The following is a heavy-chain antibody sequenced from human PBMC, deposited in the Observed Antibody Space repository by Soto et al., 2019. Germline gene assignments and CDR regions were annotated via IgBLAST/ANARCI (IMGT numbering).Heavy chain of an antibody. V-gene: IGHV4-59*08. Sequence: SETLSLTCSVSGGPISSNYWSWIRQPPGKGLEWIGYIYYSGSTNYNPSLKSRVTISVDTSKNQFSLKLSSVTAADTAVYYCARRDYSLLFDYWGQGTLVTVSS. CDR2: IYYSGST. J-gene: IGHJ4*02. CDR3: ARRDYSLLFDY. D-gene: IGHD6-13*01. CDR1: GGPISSNY.